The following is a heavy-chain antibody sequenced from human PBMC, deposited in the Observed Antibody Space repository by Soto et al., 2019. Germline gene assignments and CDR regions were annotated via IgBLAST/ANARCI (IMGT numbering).Heavy chain of an antibody. CDR2: ILYSGTT. J-gene: IGHJ6*01. CDR3: ARGLNDYGSGSYYYYYGLDV. CDR1: GGSISSGDYY. D-gene: IGHD3-10*01. Sequence: QFQLQESGPGLFKPSQTLSLTCTFSGGSISSGDYYWSWIRQPPGKGLEWIGYILYSGTTYHNPSLKRRVTISIERSKNQFSLKLSSVIAADAAVYYCARGLNDYGSGSYYYYYGLDVWGQGSTVTVSS. V-gene: IGHV4-30-4*01.